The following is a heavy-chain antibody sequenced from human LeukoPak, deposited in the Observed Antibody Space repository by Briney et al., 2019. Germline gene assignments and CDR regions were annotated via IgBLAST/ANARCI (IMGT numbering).Heavy chain of an antibody. V-gene: IGHV3-48*01. CDR1: GFSFSTYS. CDR3: ARVESYPLRNAFDI. CDR2: ISSSSSTI. J-gene: IGHJ3*02. Sequence: GGSLRLSCAASGFSFSTYSMNWVRQAPGKGLEWVSYISSSSSTIYYADSVKGRFTISRDNAKNSLYLQMNSLRVEDTAVYYCARVESYPLRNAFDIWGQGTMVTVSS. D-gene: IGHD1-14*01.